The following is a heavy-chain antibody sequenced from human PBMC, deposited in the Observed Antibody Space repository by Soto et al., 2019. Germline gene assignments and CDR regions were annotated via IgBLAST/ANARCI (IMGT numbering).Heavy chain of an antibody. CDR3: AIASIVAAGTIIDY. CDR2: IYHTGNT. D-gene: IGHD6-13*01. Sequence: SETLSLTCAVSGYSISGGYYGGWIRQPPGKGLEWIGSIYHTGNTYYSPSLESRVTISVDTSKSHFSLRLTSVTAADTAVYYSAIASIVAAGTIIDYWGPGTLVTVSS. J-gene: IGHJ4*02. CDR1: GYSISGGYY. V-gene: IGHV4-38-2*01.